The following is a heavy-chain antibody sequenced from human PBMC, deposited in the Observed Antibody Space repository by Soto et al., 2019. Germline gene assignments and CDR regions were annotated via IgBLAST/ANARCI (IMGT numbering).Heavy chain of an antibody. Sequence: ASVKVSCKASAYTFTSYYMHWERQAPGQGLEWMGIINPSGGSTSYAQKFQGRVTMTRDTSTSTVYMELSSLRSEDTAVYYCARAVYYDSSGYAPAFDYWGQGTLVTVS. CDR1: AYTFTSYY. J-gene: IGHJ4*02. D-gene: IGHD3-22*01. V-gene: IGHV1-46*01. CDR2: INPSGGST. CDR3: ARAVYYDSSGYAPAFDY.